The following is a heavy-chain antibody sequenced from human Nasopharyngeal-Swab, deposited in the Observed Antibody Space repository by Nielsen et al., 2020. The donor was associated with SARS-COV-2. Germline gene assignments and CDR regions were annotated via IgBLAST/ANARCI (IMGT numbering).Heavy chain of an antibody. Sequence: SETLSFTCTVSGGSISSYYWSWIRQPPGKGLELIGYIYYSGSTNYNPSLKSRVTISVDTSKNQFSLKLSSVTAADTAVYYCARKSGWLGAFDIRGQGTTVTVSS. D-gene: IGHD5-12*01. CDR1: GGSISSYY. CDR3: ARKSGWLGAFDI. J-gene: IGHJ3*02. CDR2: IYYSGST. V-gene: IGHV4-59*08.